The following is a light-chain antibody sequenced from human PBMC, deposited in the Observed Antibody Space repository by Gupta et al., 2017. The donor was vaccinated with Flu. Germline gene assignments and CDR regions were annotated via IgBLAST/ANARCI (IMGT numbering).Light chain of an antibody. CDR1: QGIRND. Sequence: AIQMTQSPSSLSASVGDRVTITCRASQGIRNDLGWYQQKPGKAPKLLIYAASRLQSGVPSRFSGSGSGTYFTLTISMLHPEDFATYYCLQDYTYPRTFGQGTKVEIK. CDR3: LQDYTYPRT. V-gene: IGKV1-6*01. CDR2: AAS. J-gene: IGKJ1*01.